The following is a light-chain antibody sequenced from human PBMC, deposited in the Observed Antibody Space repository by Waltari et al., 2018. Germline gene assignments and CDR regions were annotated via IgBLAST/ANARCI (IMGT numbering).Light chain of an antibody. CDR1: SRDVGSYNL. CDR2: EDT. J-gene: IGLJ2*01. V-gene: IGLV2-23*01. CDR3: CSYAGSSPHVV. Sequence: QSALTQPASVSGSPGQSITISCTGTSRDVGSYNLVSWYQQHPGKAPKLMIYEDTKRPSGVSDRVSGSKSGNTASLTISGLQAEDEADYYCCSYAGSSPHVVFGGGTKLTVL.